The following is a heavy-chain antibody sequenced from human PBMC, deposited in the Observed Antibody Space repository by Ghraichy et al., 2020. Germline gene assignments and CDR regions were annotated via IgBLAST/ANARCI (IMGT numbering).Heavy chain of an antibody. CDR2: ISSSSSYI. CDR3: ARAFYYDSSGYSPGYYYYYMDV. J-gene: IGHJ6*03. CDR1: GFTFSSYS. Sequence: GGSLRLSCAASGFTFSSYSMNWVRQAPGKGLEWVSSISSSSSYIYYADSVKGRFTISRDNAKNSLYLQMNSLRAEDTAVYYCARAFYYDSSGYSPGYYYYYMDVWGKGTTVTVSS. D-gene: IGHD3-22*01. V-gene: IGHV3-21*01.